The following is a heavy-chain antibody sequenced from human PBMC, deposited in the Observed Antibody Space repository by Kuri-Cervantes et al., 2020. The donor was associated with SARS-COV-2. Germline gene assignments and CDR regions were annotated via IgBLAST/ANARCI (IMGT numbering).Heavy chain of an antibody. Sequence: ESLKISCAVYGGSFSGYYWSWIRQPPGKGLEWIGEINHSGSTNYNPSLKSRVTISVDTSKNQFSLKLSSVTAADTAVYYCARGGMVPVSFDYWGQGTLVTVSS. CDR3: ARGGMVPVSFDY. D-gene: IGHD3-10*01. CDR1: GGSFSGYY. V-gene: IGHV4-34*01. CDR2: INHSGST. J-gene: IGHJ4*02.